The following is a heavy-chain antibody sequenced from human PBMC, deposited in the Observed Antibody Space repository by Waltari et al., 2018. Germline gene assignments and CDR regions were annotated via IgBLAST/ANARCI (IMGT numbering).Heavy chain of an antibody. CDR3: ARGLEKMVYARDAFDI. CDR2: IIPIFGTA. CDR1: GGTFSGYA. D-gene: IGHD2-8*01. J-gene: IGHJ3*02. V-gene: IGHV1-69*05. Sequence: VQLVQSGAEVKKQGSSVKVSCEASGGTFSGYAVSWVRKAPGQGLEWMGGIIPIFGTANYAQKVQGRVTITTDESTRTAYMELSSLRSEDTAVYYCARGLEKMVYARDAFDIWGQGTMVTVSS.